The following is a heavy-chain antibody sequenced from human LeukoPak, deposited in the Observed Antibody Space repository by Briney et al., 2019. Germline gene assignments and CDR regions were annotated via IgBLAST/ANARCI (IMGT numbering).Heavy chain of an antibody. CDR3: AKDHGYYYDSSGYYKFSYFDY. CDR2: ISGSGGST. J-gene: IGHJ4*02. V-gene: IGHV3-23*01. D-gene: IGHD3-22*01. CDR1: GFTFSSYA. Sequence: PGGSLRLSCAASGFTFSSYAMSWVRQAPGKGLEWVSAISGSGGSTYYADSVEGRFTISRDNSKNTLYLQMNSLRAEDTAVYYCAKDHGYYYDSSGYYKFSYFDYWGQGTLVTVSS.